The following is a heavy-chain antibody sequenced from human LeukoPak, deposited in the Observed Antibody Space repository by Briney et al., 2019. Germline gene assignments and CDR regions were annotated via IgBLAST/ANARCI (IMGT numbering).Heavy chain of an antibody. J-gene: IGHJ6*03. Sequence: GGSLRLSCAASGFTFTSYSMNWVRQAPGKGLEWVSSISGSGTYINQADSVKGRFTISRDNAKNSLYLQMNSLRAEDTAVYYCARDRSSVGIYYMDVWGKGTTVTVSS. D-gene: IGHD2-21*01. CDR2: ISGSGTYI. V-gene: IGHV3-21*01. CDR3: ARDRSSVGIYYMDV. CDR1: GFTFTSYS.